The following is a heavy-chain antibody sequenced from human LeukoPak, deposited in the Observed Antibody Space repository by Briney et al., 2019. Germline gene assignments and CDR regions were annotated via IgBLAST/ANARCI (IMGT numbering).Heavy chain of an antibody. J-gene: IGHJ4*02. Sequence: SETLSLTCTVSGVSISSSNSYWGWIRQPPGKGLEWIGGIYYSGNTYYNASVKSRVTISIDSSKNQFSLMLSSVTAADTAVYYCARQTGSGLFTLPGGQGTLVTVSS. CDR2: IYYSGNT. D-gene: IGHD3/OR15-3a*01. V-gene: IGHV4-39*01. CDR1: GVSISSSNSY. CDR3: ARQTGSGLFTLP.